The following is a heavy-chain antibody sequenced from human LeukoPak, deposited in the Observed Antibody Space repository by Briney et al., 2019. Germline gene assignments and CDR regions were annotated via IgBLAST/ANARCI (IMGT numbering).Heavy chain of an antibody. CDR3: AKDSGYCSSASCLGYFDY. CDR1: GFTFTSYA. D-gene: IGHD2-2*01. V-gene: IGHV3-23*01. CDR2: LSGNGGST. Sequence: PGGSLRLSCAASGFTFTSYAMSWVRQAPGKGLEWVSTLSGNGGSTYYADSVKVRFTISRDNSKNTLYLQMNSLRAEDTAVYYCAKDSGYCSSASCLGYFDYWGQGTQATVSS. J-gene: IGHJ4*02.